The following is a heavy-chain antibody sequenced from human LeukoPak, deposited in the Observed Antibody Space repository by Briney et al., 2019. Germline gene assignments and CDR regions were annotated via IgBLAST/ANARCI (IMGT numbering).Heavy chain of an antibody. CDR1: GFSFSTYA. Sequence: AGGSLRLSCAASGFSFSTYAMSWVRQAPGKGLEWVSSIGGGGTNTYYADSVKGRFTISRDNSKNTLYLQMNSLRAEDTAVYYCAKQGTGSYLDHWGQGTPASVAS. CDR3: AKQGTGSYLDH. J-gene: IGHJ4*02. D-gene: IGHD2-8*02. CDR2: IGGGGTNT. V-gene: IGHV3-23*01.